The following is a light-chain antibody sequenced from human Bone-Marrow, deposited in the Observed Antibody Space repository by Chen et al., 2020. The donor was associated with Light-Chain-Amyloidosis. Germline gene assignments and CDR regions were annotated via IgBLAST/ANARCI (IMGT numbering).Light chain of an antibody. Sequence: QSALTQPASVSGSPGQSITIPCTGTSSAVGRYNLVSWYQQHPGGAPKLIIYEGTERPPGVSNRVSGCRSANAASLTISGRQAEDEADDCCCSYDGNDSGVFGGVTKLTVL. CDR2: EGT. CDR3: CSYDGNDSGV. J-gene: IGLJ3*02. CDR1: SSAVGRYNL. V-gene: IGLV2-23*01.